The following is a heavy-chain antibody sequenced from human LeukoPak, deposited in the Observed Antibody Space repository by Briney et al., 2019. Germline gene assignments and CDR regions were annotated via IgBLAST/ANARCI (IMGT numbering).Heavy chain of an antibody. CDR1: GWSFSGYY. CDR3: ARGGSLRYYYYYGMDV. V-gene: IGHV4-34*01. CDR2: INHSGST. D-gene: IGHD2-21*01. J-gene: IGHJ6*02. Sequence: TSETLSLPCAVYGWSFSGYYWSWIRQPPGKGLEWIGEINHSGSTNYNPSLKSRVTISVDTSKNQFSLKLSSVTAADTAVYYCARGGSLRYYYYYGMDVWGQGTTVTVSS.